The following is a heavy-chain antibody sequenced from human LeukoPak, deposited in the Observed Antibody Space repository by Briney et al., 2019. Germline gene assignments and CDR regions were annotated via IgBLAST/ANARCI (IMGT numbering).Heavy chain of an antibody. D-gene: IGHD1-26*01. CDR1: GYTFTSYW. CDR3: ARLFSHGCGDY. J-gene: IGHJ4*02. V-gene: IGHV5-51*01. Sequence: GESLNISCNGSGYTFTSYWIGWVRQMPGKGLEWMGIIYPGDSDTRYSPSFQGQVTISADKSITTAYLQWSSLKASDTAMYYCARLFSHGCGDYWGQGTLVTVSS. CDR2: IYPGDSDT.